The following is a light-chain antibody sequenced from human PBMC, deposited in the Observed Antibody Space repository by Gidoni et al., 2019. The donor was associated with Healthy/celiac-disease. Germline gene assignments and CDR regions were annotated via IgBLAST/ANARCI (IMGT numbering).Light chain of an antibody. CDR1: QDISNY. Sequence: DIQMTQSPSSLSASVGDRVTITCKASQDISNYLNWYQQKPGKAPKLLIYDASNLETGVPSRFSGSVSGTDFTFTIISLQPEAIATYYCQQYDTLPLTFGGGTKVEIK. CDR3: QQYDTLPLT. J-gene: IGKJ4*01. V-gene: IGKV1-33*01. CDR2: DAS.